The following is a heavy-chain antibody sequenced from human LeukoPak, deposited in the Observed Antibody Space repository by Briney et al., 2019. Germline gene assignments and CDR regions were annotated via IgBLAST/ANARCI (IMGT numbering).Heavy chain of an antibody. Sequence: YIYYSGSTYYNPSLKSRVTISVDTSKNQFSLKLSSVTAADTAVYYCARVGCGSTSCPFDYWGQGTLVTVSS. J-gene: IGHJ4*02. CDR3: ARVGCGSTSCPFDY. D-gene: IGHD2-2*01. V-gene: IGHV4-31*02. CDR2: IYYSGST.